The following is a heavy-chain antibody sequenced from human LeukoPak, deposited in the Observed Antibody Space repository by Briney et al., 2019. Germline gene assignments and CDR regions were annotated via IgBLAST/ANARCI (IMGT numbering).Heavy chain of an antibody. CDR1: GFTFRSYD. J-gene: IGHJ6*03. Sequence: GGSLRLSCAASGFTFRSYDMHWVRQVAGKGLEWVSAICISGDTYYPDSVKGRFTISRENSKNTPYLQMNSLRAEVTAVYYCAKDEGFDYYMDVWGKGTTVTVSS. CDR3: AKDEGFDYYMDV. V-gene: IGHV3-13*01. CDR2: ICISGDT. D-gene: IGHD3-10*01.